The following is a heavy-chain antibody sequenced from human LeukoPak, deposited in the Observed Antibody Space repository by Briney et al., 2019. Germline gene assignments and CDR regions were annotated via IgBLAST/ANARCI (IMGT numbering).Heavy chain of an antibody. V-gene: IGHV3-23*01. J-gene: IGHJ3*02. D-gene: IGHD2-8*02. Sequence: PGGSLRLSCAASGFTFSSYAMTWVRQVPGKGLEWVSTLSNTGDNTYYADSVKGRFTISRDNSKNTLYLQMNSLRAEDTAVYYCAKDRYWENDAFDIWGQGTMVTVSS. CDR3: AKDRYWENDAFDI. CDR2: LSNTGDNT. CDR1: GFTFSSYA.